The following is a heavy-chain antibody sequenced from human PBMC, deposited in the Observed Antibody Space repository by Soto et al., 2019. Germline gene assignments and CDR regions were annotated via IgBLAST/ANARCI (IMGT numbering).Heavy chain of an antibody. D-gene: IGHD1-26*01. V-gene: IGHV1-8*01. CDR2: MEPSTGRT. CDR3: ARGVSEGVDY. Sequence: QVPLVQSGSEVREPGASLKACGKASRYSCTSLDINWVRQTDGQWLEWMGWMEPSTGRTGYAQKFQGRVAMIRGTSINTAYMEITTRTDADTAFFYCARGVSEGVDYWGQGTLVIVSS. CDR1: RYSCTSLD. J-gene: IGHJ4*02.